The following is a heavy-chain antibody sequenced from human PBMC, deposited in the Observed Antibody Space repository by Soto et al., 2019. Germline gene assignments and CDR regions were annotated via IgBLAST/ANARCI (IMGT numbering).Heavy chain of an antibody. Sequence: GGSLRLSCAASGFTFSNDWMNWVRQPPGKGLEWVGFIKSKSDGGTTGYTAPVKGRFTISRDDSKNTLFLQMNILKTEDTAVYYCATERSGAFHIWGQGTMVTVSS. CDR1: GFTFSNDW. V-gene: IGHV3-15*07. D-gene: IGHD2-15*01. J-gene: IGHJ3*02. CDR3: ATERSGAFHI. CDR2: IKSKSDGGTT.